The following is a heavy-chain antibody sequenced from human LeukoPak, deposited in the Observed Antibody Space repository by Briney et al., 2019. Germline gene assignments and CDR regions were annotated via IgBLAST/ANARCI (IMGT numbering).Heavy chain of an antibody. CDR2: IYYSGST. CDR3: ARRGQLDV. J-gene: IGHJ6*02. Sequence: LEWIGYIYYSGSTNYNPSLKSRVTISVDTSKNQFSLKLSSVTAADTAVYYCARRGQLDVWGQGTTVTVSS. V-gene: IGHV4-59*01.